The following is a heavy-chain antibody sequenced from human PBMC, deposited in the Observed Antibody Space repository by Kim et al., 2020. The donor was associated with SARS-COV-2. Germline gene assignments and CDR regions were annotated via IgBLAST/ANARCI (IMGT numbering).Heavy chain of an antibody. CDR1: GFTFSSYG. Sequence: GGSLRLSCAASGFTFSSYGMHWVRQAPGKGLEWVAVISYDGSNKYYADSVKGRFTISRDNSKNTLYLQMNSLRAEDTAVYYCAKDLPTIPLDAFDIWGQGTMVTVSS. J-gene: IGHJ3*02. CDR3: AKDLPTIPLDAFDI. CDR2: ISYDGSNK. D-gene: IGHD5-12*01. V-gene: IGHV3-30*18.